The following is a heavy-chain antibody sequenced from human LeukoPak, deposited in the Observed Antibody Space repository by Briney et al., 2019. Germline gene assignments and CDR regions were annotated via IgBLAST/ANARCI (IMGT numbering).Heavy chain of an antibody. CDR3: ARGLTTETT. CDR2: IYSAGTT. J-gene: IGHJ4*02. CDR1: GFTVSSNY. Sequence: GGSLRLSCAASGFTVSSNYMSWVRQAPGKGLEWVSTIYSAGTTYYADSVKGRFTISRDNSKNTLYLQMSSLRAEDTAVYYCARGLTTETTWGQGTLVTVSS. D-gene: IGHD4-17*01. V-gene: IGHV3-53*01.